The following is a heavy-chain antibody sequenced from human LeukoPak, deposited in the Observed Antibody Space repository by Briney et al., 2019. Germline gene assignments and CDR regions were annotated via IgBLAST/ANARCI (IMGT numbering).Heavy chain of an antibody. J-gene: IGHJ4*02. CDR3: ARAPRDSNGHYMRSFDS. Sequence: SETLSLTCSVSGYSISSDCYWAWIRQPPGQGLEWIGGIYHSGYTYYYPSLKSRVTLSVDTSKNQFSLRLSSVTAADTAVYYCARAPRDSNGHYMRSFDSWGQGTLVIVSS. CDR1: GYSISSDCY. CDR2: IYHSGYT. V-gene: IGHV4-38-2*02. D-gene: IGHD3-22*01.